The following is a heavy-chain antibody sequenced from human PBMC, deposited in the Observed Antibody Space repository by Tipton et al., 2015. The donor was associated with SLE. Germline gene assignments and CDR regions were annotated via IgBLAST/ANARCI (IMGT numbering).Heavy chain of an antibody. J-gene: IGHJ6*02. CDR1: GYTFNRYY. D-gene: IGHD4/OR15-4a*01. CDR3: ARPYDYGIMYGMDV. V-gene: IGHV1-46*02. CDR2: INSSGDST. Sequence: QLVQSGAEVKQPGASVKVSCKASGYTFNRYYVHWVRQAPGQGLEWMGIINSSGDSTAYAHKFQGRVTMTRDTSTNTVYMELSSLRSEDTAVYFCARPYDYGIMYGMDVWGQGTTVTVSS.